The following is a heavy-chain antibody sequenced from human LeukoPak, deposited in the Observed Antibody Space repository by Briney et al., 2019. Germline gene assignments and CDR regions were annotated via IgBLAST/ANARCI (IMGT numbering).Heavy chain of an antibody. CDR1: GDSISSSTFS. J-gene: IGHJ6*02. V-gene: IGHV4-39*02. D-gene: IGHD2-2*01. Sequence: SETLSLTCTVSGDSISSSTFSWGWIRRPPGKGLEWFGSMDYSGDTYDNESLKSRVTISVDTSKNHFSLKLSAVTAADTAVYYCARLPLSTSYYYYGLDVWGLGTAVTVS. CDR3: ARLPLSTSYYYYGLDV. CDR2: MDYSGDT.